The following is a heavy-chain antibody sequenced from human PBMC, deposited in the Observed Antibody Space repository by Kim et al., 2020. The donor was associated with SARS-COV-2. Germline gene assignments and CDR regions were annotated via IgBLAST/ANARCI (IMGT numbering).Heavy chain of an antibody. V-gene: IGHV5-51*01. J-gene: IGHJ4*02. Sequence: DTRYSPSFQGQVTISADKSISTAYLEWSSLKASDTAMYYCARRGRYSYGIWGQGTLVTVSS. CDR3: ARRGRYSYGI. D-gene: IGHD5-18*01. CDR2: DT.